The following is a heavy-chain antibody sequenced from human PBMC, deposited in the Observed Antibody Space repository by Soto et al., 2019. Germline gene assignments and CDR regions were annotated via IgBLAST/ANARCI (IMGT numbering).Heavy chain of an antibody. Sequence: GGSLRLSCAASGFTFSSYWMSWVRQAPGKGLEWVANIKQDGSEKYYVDSVKGRFTISRDNAKNSLYLQMNSLRAEDTAVYYCARAAGGYDYSFDYWGQGTLVTVSS. J-gene: IGHJ4*02. CDR1: GFTFSSYW. V-gene: IGHV3-7*04. CDR3: ARAAGGYDYSFDY. D-gene: IGHD5-12*01. CDR2: IKQDGSEK.